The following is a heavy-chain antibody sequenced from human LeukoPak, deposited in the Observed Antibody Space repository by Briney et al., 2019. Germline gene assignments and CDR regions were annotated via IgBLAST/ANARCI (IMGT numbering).Heavy chain of an antibody. J-gene: IGHJ4*02. D-gene: IGHD1-26*01. Sequence: GGSLRLSCAASGFTFSRDGMHWVRQAPGKGLEGVAVIWYDGSKKYYADSVKGRFTISRDNSKNTLYLQMNSLRAEDTAVYYCARLSGSFLDYWGQGTLVTVSS. CDR1: GFTFSRDG. V-gene: IGHV3-33*01. CDR2: IWYDGSKK. CDR3: ARLSGSFLDY.